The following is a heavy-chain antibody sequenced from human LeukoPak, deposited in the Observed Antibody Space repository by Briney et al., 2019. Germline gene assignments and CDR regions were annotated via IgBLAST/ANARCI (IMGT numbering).Heavy chain of an antibody. D-gene: IGHD3-10*01. CDR3: ARGHITMVRGPLGYYYGMDV. CDR2: IIPIFGTA. Sequence: SVKVSCKASGGTFSSYAISWVRQAPGQGLEWMGGIIPIFGTANYAQKFQGRVTITADESTSTAYMELSSLRSEDTAVYYCARGHITMVRGPLGYYYGMDVWGQGTTVTVSS. CDR1: GGTFSSYA. J-gene: IGHJ6*02. V-gene: IGHV1-69*13.